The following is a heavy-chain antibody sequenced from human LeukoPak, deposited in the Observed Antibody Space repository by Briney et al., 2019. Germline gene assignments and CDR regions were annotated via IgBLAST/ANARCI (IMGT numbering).Heavy chain of an antibody. CDR3: ARTGEDIVVVVAPDY. CDR2: INPNSGGT. Sequence: GASVKVSCKASGYTFTGYYMHWVGQAPGEGLEGMGWINPNSGGTNYAQKFQGRVTITSDTSISTPYMELSRLRSDDTAVYYCARTGEDIVVVVAPDYWGQGTLVTVSS. CDR1: GYTFTGYY. J-gene: IGHJ4*02. D-gene: IGHD2-15*01. V-gene: IGHV1-2*02.